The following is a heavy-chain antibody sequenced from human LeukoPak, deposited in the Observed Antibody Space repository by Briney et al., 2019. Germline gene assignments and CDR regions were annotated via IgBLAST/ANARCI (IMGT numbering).Heavy chain of an antibody. Sequence: GASVKVSCKVSGYTFTSYYMHWVRQAPGQGLEWMGIINPSGGSTSYAQKFQGRVTMTRDTSTSTVYMELSSLRSEDTAVYYCASTEGYCSGGSCYLPQRGDYYFDYWGQGTLVTVSS. J-gene: IGHJ4*02. CDR1: GYTFTSYY. CDR2: INPSGGST. CDR3: ASTEGYCSGGSCYLPQRGDYYFDY. V-gene: IGHV1-46*01. D-gene: IGHD2-15*01.